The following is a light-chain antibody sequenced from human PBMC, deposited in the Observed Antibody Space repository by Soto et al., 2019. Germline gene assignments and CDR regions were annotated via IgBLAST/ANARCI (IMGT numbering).Light chain of an antibody. CDR2: DVI. J-gene: IGLJ2*01. CDR3: CSYAGTYTHVL. CDR1: SNDVGGSNF. Sequence: QSVLTQPRSVSESPGQSVTISCTGTSNDVGGSNFVSWYQHHPGTAPKLVIYDVIKRPSGVPDRFSGSKSGNTASLTISGLQAEDEADYYCCSYAGTYTHVLFGGGTKVTVL. V-gene: IGLV2-11*01.